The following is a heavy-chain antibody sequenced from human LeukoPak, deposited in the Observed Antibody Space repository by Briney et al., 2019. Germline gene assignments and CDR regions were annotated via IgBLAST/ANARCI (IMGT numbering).Heavy chain of an antibody. CDR1: GGSISTYY. V-gene: IGHV4-59*01. J-gene: IGHJ5*02. D-gene: IGHD2-15*01. Sequence: SETLSLTCTVSGGSISTYYWSWIRQPPGKRPEWIGYIYYSGSTNYNPSLKSRVTISIDTSKNQFSLRLSSVTAADTAVYYCARDNSGGGSGFDPWGQGTLVTVSS. CDR2: IYYSGST. CDR3: ARDNSGGGSGFDP.